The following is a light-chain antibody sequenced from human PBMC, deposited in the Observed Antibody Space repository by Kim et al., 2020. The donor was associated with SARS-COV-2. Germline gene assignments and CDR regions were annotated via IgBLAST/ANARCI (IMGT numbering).Light chain of an antibody. CDR2: ADN. CDR3: QSYDSSTLWV. CDR1: RGSSASNY. J-gene: IGLJ3*02. Sequence: KSVTICCSRSRGSSASNYVQLDQLRPGSAPTTVIYADNQRPSGVTDRFSGAIDSSSNSASLTISGLKTEDEAAYYCQSYDSSTLWVFGGGTQPTVL. V-gene: IGLV6-57*03.